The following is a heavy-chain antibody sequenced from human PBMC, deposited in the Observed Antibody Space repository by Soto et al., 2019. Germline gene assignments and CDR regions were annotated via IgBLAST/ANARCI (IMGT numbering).Heavy chain of an antibody. CDR2: INSVKGNT. J-gene: IGHJ4*02. D-gene: IGHD2-2*01. Sequence: QVQLVQSGAEVKKPGASVKVSCKASGYTFTRYAMHWVRQAPGQRLEWMGWINSVKGNTKYSEKFQGRVTITSDTSASTAYMDLSSLRSEDTAMYYCARAGDDCSAANCYVIDYWGQGTLVTFSS. CDR1: GYTFTRYA. CDR3: ARAGDDCSAANCYVIDY. V-gene: IGHV1-3*04.